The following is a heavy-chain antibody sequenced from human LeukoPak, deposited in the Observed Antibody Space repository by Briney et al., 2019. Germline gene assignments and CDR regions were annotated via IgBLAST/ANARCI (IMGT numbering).Heavy chain of an antibody. V-gene: IGHV4-61*01. CDR1: GGSISSSSYY. D-gene: IGHD2-8*02. CDR3: ARVQSPGYCTGGVCRGRQRYFDL. CDR2: IYYSGST. J-gene: IGHJ2*01. Sequence: KPSETLSLTCTVSGGSISSSSYYWSWIRQPPGKGLEWIGYIYYSGSTNYNPSLKSRVTISVDTSKNQFSLKLSSVTAADTAVYYCARVQSPGYCTGGVCRGRQRYFDLWGRGTLVTVSS.